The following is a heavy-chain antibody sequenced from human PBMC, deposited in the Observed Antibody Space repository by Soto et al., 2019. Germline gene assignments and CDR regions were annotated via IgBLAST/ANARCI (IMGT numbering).Heavy chain of an antibody. CDR3: ARGTWNYVRGPGY. D-gene: IGHD3-10*02. CDR1: GFTFSSYA. V-gene: IGHV3-30-3*01. CDR2: ISYDGSNK. J-gene: IGHJ4*02. Sequence: LRLSCAASGFTFSSYAMHWVRQAPGKGLEWVAVISYDGSNKYYADSVKGRFTISRDNSKNTLYLQMNSLRAEDTAVYYFARGTWNYVRGPGYWGQGTLVTVSS.